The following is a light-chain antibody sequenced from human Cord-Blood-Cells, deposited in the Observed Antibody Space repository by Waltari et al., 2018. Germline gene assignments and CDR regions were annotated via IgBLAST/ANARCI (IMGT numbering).Light chain of an antibody. Sequence: SYVMTQPPSVSVAPGKPARITCGGNNIGSKSVHWYQQNPGQAPVLVIYYDSDRPSGIPERFSGSNSGNTATLTISRVEAGDEADYYCQVWDSSSDHYVFGTGTKVTVL. CDR2: YDS. J-gene: IGLJ1*01. CDR1: NIGSKS. V-gene: IGLV3-21*04. CDR3: QVWDSSSDHYV.